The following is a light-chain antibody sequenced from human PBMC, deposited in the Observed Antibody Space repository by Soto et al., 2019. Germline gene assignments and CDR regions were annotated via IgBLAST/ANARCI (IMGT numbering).Light chain of an antibody. CDR3: QQYGSSPWT. J-gene: IGKJ1*01. CDR1: QIISSTY. CDR2: NTS. Sequence: EIVLTQSPGTLSLSPGERATLSCRASQIISSTYLAWYQQKPGQAPRLLIFNTSKRAPGIPDRFSGSGPGTDFTLTISRLEPEDFAVYYCQQYGSSPWTFGQGTKVEI. V-gene: IGKV3-20*01.